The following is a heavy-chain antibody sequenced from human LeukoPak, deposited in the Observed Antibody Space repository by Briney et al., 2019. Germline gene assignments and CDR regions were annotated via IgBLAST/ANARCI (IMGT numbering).Heavy chain of an antibody. CDR1: GGSISSSSYY. Sequence: PSETLSLTCTVSGGSISSSSYYWGWIRQPPGKGLEWIGSIYYSGSTYYNPSLKSRATISVDTSKNQFSLKLSSVTAADTAVYYCARLWQNWFDPWGQGTLVTVSS. CDR3: ARLWQNWFDP. J-gene: IGHJ5*02. CDR2: IYYSGST. V-gene: IGHV4-39*01.